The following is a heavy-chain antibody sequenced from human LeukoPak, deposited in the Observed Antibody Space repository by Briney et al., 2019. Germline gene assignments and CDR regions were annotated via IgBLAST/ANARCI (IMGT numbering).Heavy chain of an antibody. CDR3: ARHREDIVVVPAAMNAFDI. V-gene: IGHV4-39*01. CDR1: GGSLSSSSYY. Sequence: SETLSLTCTVSGGSLSSSSYYWGSIRQPPGKGLGWLGSIYYSGSTYYNPSLKSRVTISVDTSKTQFSLKLSSVTAADTAVYYCARHREDIVVVPAAMNAFDIWGQGTMVTVSS. J-gene: IGHJ3*02. D-gene: IGHD2-2*01. CDR2: IYYSGST.